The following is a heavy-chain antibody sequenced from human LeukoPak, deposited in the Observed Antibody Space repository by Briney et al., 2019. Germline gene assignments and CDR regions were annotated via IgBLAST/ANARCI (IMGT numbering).Heavy chain of an antibody. Sequence: GGSLRLSCAASGFTFSSYWMSWVRQAPGKGLEWVANIKQDGSEKYYVDSVKGRFTISRDNAKNSLYLQMNSLRAEDTAVYYCAKPGTAIAVAANFDYWGQGTLVTVSS. CDR2: IKQDGSEK. CDR1: GFTFSSYW. V-gene: IGHV3-7*01. J-gene: IGHJ4*02. CDR3: AKPGTAIAVAANFDY. D-gene: IGHD6-19*01.